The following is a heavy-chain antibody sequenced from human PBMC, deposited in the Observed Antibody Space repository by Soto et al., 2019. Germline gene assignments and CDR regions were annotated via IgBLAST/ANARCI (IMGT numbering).Heavy chain of an antibody. CDR3: ARTVLGPDLLADSFVDYYYYMDV. CDR1: GGSISNFF. Sequence: PSETLSLTCTVSGGSISNFFWSWIWQPPGKGLEWIGYVYYAGSTSYNPSLKRRVTFSADSSRGQFSLRLNSVTAADTAVYYCARTVLGPDLLADSFVDYYYYMDVSGQGTTVTVSS. V-gene: IGHV4-59*08. J-gene: IGHJ6*03. D-gene: IGHD3-9*01. CDR2: VYYAGST.